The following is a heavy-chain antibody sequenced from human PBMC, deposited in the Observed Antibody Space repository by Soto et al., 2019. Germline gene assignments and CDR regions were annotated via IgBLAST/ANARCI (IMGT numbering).Heavy chain of an antibody. CDR1: GYSFTSYW. D-gene: IGHD6-13*01. V-gene: IGHV5-10-1*01. CDR2: IDPSDSYT. CDR3: ARHSGAAAGYYYYGMDV. J-gene: IGHJ6*02. Sequence: GESLKISCQGSGYSFTSYWISWVRQMPGKGLEWMGRIDPSDSYTNYSPSFQGHVTISADKSISTAYLQWSSLKASDTAMYYCARHSGAAAGYYYYGMDVWGQGTTVTVSS.